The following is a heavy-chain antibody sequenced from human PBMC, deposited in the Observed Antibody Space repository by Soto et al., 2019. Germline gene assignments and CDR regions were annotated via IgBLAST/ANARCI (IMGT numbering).Heavy chain of an antibody. J-gene: IGHJ5*02. CDR3: AKEVRFLEWSTPFDP. Sequence: GGSLRLSCTASGFIFSDFVMTWVRQAPGKGLEWVADISGTTIGTHYADSVKGRFTISRDNSQNTVYLHMTSLRAEDTALYYCAKEVRFLEWSTPFDPWGQGTMVTVSS. CDR2: ISGTTIGT. D-gene: IGHD3-3*01. CDR1: GFIFSDFV. V-gene: IGHV3-23*01.